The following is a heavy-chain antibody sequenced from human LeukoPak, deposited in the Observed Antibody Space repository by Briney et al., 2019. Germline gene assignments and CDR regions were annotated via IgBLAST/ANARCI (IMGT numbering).Heavy chain of an antibody. V-gene: IGHV1-2*02. CDR3: ATSMPVPAVGNWFDP. CDR1: GYKYSDYY. CDR2: INPQSGGT. J-gene: IGHJ5*02. D-gene: IGHD2-2*01. Sequence: ASVKVSCKASGYKYSDYYIHWIRHAPGQGLEWMGWINPQSGGTRYAPKYQGRVTMSSDTSINTAFMELRSLRSEHTAVYYCATSMPVPAVGNWFDPWGQGTLVTVSS.